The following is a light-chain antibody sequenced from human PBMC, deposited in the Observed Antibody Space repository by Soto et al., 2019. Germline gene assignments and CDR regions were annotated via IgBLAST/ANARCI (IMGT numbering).Light chain of an antibody. J-gene: IGKJ1*01. CDR3: QHYYSYSEA. CDR1: QTVSSK. V-gene: IGKV1-5*03. CDR2: KSS. Sequence: DIQMTQSPSTLSGSVGERVTISCRASQTVSSKLAWYQQKPGKAPRLLIYKSSTMNSGVPARFSGSGSGTEYTIPISSMQPDDFATYYCQHYYSYSEAFGQGTKVDIK.